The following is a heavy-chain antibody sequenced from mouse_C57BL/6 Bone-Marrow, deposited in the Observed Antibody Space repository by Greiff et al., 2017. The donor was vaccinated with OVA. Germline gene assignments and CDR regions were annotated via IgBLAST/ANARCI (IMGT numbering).Heavy chain of an antibody. CDR2: ISSGGSYT. V-gene: IGHV5-6*01. D-gene: IGHD1-1*01. CDR3: ARQRFTTVVARDWYFDV. CDR1: GFTFSSYG. J-gene: IGHJ1*03. Sequence: EVQLQQSGGDLVKPGGSLKLSCAASGFTFSSYGMSWVRQTPDKRLEWVATISSGGSYTYYPDSVKGRFTISRDNAKNTLYLQMSSLKSEDTAMYYCARQRFTTVVARDWYFDVWGTGTTVTVSS.